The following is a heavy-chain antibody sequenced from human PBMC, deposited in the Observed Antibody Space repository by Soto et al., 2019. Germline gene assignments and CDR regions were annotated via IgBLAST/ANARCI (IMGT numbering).Heavy chain of an antibody. CDR3: ARHGGTPDLYFDY. CDR1: RFIFSSYG. Sequence: PGGSLRLSCAASRFIFSSYGMHWVRQAPGKGLEWVAVISHDGSNKYYADSVKGRFTISRDNFKNSLYLQMNSLRAEDTAVYYCARHGGTPDLYFDYWGQGTPVTVSS. D-gene: IGHD3-16*01. CDR2: ISHDGSNK. J-gene: IGHJ4*02. V-gene: IGHV3-30*03.